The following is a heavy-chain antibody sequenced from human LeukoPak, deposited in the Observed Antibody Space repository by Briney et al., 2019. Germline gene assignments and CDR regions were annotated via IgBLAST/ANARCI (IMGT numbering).Heavy chain of an antibody. J-gene: IGHJ4*02. D-gene: IGHD2-2*01. Sequence: GGSLRLSCAASGFTFRNYNMNWVRQAPGKGLEWVSSISESSSFIQYADSLKGRFAISRDNAKNSLYLQMNSLRVEDTAVYYCARDTKYAFDNWGQGTLVTVSS. CDR2: ISESSSFI. CDR3: ARDTKYAFDN. CDR1: GFTFRNYN. V-gene: IGHV3-21*01.